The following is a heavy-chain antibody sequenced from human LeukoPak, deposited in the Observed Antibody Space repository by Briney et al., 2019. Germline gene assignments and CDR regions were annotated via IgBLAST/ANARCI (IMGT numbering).Heavy chain of an antibody. CDR1: GFTFSSYA. Sequence: GGSLRLSCAASGFTFSSYAMHWVRQAPGKGLEWVAVISYDGSNKYYADSVKGRFTISRDNSKNTLYLQMNSLRAEDTALYHCARSGRYCSGGNCYSGAFDIWGQGTMVTVSS. CDR3: ARSGRYCSGGNCYSGAFDI. D-gene: IGHD2-15*01. CDR2: ISYDGSNK. V-gene: IGHV3-30-3*01. J-gene: IGHJ3*02.